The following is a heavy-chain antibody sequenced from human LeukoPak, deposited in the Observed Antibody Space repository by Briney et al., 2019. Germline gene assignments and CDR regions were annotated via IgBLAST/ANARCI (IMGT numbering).Heavy chain of an antibody. V-gene: IGHV4-59*01. Sequence: PSETLSLTCTVSGGSISSYYWSWIRQPPGKGLEWIGYIYYSGSTNYNPSLKSRVTISVDTSKNQFSLKLSSVTAADTAVYYCARDGGYCSGGSCYSDPPYYYYGMDVWGQGTTVTVSS. D-gene: IGHD2-15*01. CDR2: IYYSGST. CDR1: GGSISSYY. J-gene: IGHJ6*02. CDR3: ARDGGYCSGGSCYSDPPYYYYGMDV.